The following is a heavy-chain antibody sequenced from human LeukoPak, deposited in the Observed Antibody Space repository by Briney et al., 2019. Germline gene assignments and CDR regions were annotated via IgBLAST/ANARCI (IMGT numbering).Heavy chain of an antibody. CDR1: GGSFSGYY. D-gene: IGHD6-19*01. V-gene: IGHV4-34*01. CDR3: ASLLRLAVAEFYFDY. J-gene: IGHJ4*02. Sequence: PSETLSLTCAVYGGSFSGYYWSWLRQPPGKGLEWIGEINHSGSTNYNPSLKSRVTISVDTSKNQFSLKLSSVTAADTAVYYCASLLRLAVAEFYFDYWGQGTLVTVSS. CDR2: INHSGST.